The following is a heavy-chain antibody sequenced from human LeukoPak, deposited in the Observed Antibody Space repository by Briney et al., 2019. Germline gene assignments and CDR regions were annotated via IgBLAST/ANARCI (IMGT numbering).Heavy chain of an antibody. CDR2: INPNSGGT. CDR3: ARRDYTSGWGYYYGMDV. J-gene: IGHJ6*02. D-gene: IGHD6-19*01. CDR1: GYTFTDYY. Sequence: ASVKVSCKASGYTFTDYYMHWVRQAPGQGLEWMGRINPNSGGTNYAQNFQGRVTMTRDTSISTVYMELSRLRSDDTAVYYCARRDYTSGWGYYYGMDVWGQGTTVTVSS. V-gene: IGHV1-2*06.